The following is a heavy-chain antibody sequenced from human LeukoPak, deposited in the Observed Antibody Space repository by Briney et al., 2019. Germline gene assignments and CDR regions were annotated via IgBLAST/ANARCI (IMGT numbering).Heavy chain of an antibody. J-gene: IGHJ4*02. Sequence: ASVKVSCKASGYTFTSYGISWVRQAPGQGFEWMGWISAYNGNTNYAQKLQGRVTMTTDTSTSTAYMELRSLRSDDTAVYYCARAPPTYYYDSSGYYPPFYWGQGTLVTVSS. CDR2: ISAYNGNT. CDR3: ARAPPTYYYDSSGYYPPFY. D-gene: IGHD3-22*01. V-gene: IGHV1-18*01. CDR1: GYTFTSYG.